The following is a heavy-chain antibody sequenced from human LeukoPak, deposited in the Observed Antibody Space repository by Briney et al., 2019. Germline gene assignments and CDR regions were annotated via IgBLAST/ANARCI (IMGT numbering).Heavy chain of an antibody. V-gene: IGHV3-30-3*01. Sequence: PGGSLRLSCAASGFTFSSYAMHWVRQAPGKGLEWVAVISYDGGNKYYADSVKGRFTISRDNSKNTLYLQMNSLRAEDTAVYYCAAGGAVAGDYYYYYMDVWGKGTTVTVSS. CDR1: GFTFSSYA. J-gene: IGHJ6*03. CDR3: AAGGAVAGDYYYYYMDV. D-gene: IGHD6-19*01. CDR2: ISYDGGNK.